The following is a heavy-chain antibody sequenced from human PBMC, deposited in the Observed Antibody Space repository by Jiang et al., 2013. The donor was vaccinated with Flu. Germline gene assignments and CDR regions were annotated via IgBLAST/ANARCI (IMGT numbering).Heavy chain of an antibody. J-gene: IGHJ2*01. CDR3: ARDNDADWYFDL. V-gene: IGHV3-33*01. Sequence: VVQPGMSLRLSCAASGFTFSRYGMHWVRQAPGKGLEWVAIIWYDGSKKFYTDSVTGRFTISRDNSNNTVYLQMDSLRAEDTAVYYCARDNDADWYFDLWGRGTL. CDR2: IWYDGSKK. D-gene: IGHD1-1*01. CDR1: GFTFSRYG.